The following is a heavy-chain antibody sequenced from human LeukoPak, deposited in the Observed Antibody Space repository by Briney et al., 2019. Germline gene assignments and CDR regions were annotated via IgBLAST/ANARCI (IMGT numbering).Heavy chain of an antibody. Sequence: GGSLRLSCAASGFIFDDHGMNWVRQAPGKGLEWVSGINWSGGSTSYANSVKGRFTISRDNAKNSLYLQMNSLRAEDTAVYYCAKDGSMPWGYYMDVWGKGTTVTISS. CDR3: AKDGSMPWGYYMDV. D-gene: IGHD2/OR15-2a*01. J-gene: IGHJ6*03. CDR2: INWSGGST. V-gene: IGHV3-20*04. CDR1: GFIFDDHG.